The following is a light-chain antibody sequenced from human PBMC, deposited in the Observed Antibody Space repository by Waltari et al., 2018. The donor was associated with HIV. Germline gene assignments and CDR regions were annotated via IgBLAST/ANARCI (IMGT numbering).Light chain of an antibody. CDR3: QSYDSSLTGSV. V-gene: IGLV1-40*01. J-gene: IGLJ2*01. CDR1: SSNIRAGYD. CDR2: GNA. Sequence: QSVLTQPPSVSGAPGQRVTISCTGSSSNIRAGYDVHWYQQLPGTAPKLLIYGNANRPSGVPDRFSGSKSGTSPSLAITGLQAEDEADYYCQSYDSSLTGSVFGGGTKLTVL.